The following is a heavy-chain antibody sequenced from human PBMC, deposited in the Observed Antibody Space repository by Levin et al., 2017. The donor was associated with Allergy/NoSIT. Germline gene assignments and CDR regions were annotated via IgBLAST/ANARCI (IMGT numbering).Heavy chain of an antibody. CDR1: GFTFSNDW. CDR2: INSDGSST. J-gene: IGHJ4*02. V-gene: IGHV3-74*01. CDR3: ARGLRIWYSFDY. Sequence: GGSLRLSCAASGFTFSNDWMHWVRQAPGKGLVWVSRINSDGSSTSYADSVKGRFTISRDNAKNTLYLEMNSLRGEDTAVYYCARGLRIWYSFDYWGQGTLVTVSS. D-gene: IGHD5-12*01.